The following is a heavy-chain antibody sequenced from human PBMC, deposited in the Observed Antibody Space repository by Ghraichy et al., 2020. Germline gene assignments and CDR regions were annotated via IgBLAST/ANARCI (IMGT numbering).Heavy chain of an antibody. CDR2: IYTSGST. V-gene: IGHV4-4*07. J-gene: IGHJ6*02. D-gene: IGHD6-19*01. CDR1: GGSFSSYY. CDR3: ARDGEQWLVNNYYYYYGMDV. Sequence: SETLSLTCTVSGGSFSSYYWSWIRQPAGKGLEWIGRIYTSGSTNYNPSLKSRVTMSVDTSKNQFSLKLSSVTTADTAVYYCARDGEQWLVNNYYYYYGMDVWGQGTTVTVSS.